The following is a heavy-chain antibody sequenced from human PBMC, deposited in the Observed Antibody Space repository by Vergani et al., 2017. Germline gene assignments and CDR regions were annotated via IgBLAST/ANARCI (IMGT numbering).Heavy chain of an antibody. CDR1: GGSISSGGYY. V-gene: IGHV4-31*03. CDR2: IYYSGST. J-gene: IGHJ6*03. D-gene: IGHD2-2*03. Sequence: QVQLQESGPGLVKPSQTLSLTCTVSGGSISSGGYYWSWIRQHPGKGLEWIGYIYYSGSTYYNPSLKSRVTISVDTSKNQFSLTLSSVTAADTAVYYCARVPLDIVVVPAAANPYYYYYMDVWGKGTTVTVSS. CDR3: ARVPLDIVVVPAAANPYYYYYMDV.